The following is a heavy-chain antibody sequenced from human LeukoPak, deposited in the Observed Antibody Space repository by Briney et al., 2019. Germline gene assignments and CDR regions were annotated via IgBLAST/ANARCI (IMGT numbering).Heavy chain of an antibody. D-gene: IGHD2-2*01. CDR2: INPNSGGT. V-gene: IGHV1-2*02. CDR3: ARAIIVVVPAAISWFDP. J-gene: IGHJ5*02. Sequence: ASVKVSCKASGYTFTGYSMHWVRQAPGQGLEWMGWINPNSGGTNYAQKFQGRVTMTRDTSISTAYMELSRLRSDDTAVYYCARAIIVVVPAAISWFDPWGQGTLVTVSS. CDR1: GYTFTGYS.